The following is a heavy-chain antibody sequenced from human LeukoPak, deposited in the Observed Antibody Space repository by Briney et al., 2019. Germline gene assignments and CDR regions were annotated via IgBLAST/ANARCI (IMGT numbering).Heavy chain of an antibody. CDR2: ISSISSYI. CDR3: ARVYDYIWGSYRYPGEYYFDY. CDR1: GFTFSSYS. D-gene: IGHD3-16*02. V-gene: IGHV3-21*01. J-gene: IGHJ4*02. Sequence: GGSLRLSCAASGFTFSSYSMNSVRQAPGKGLEWVSSISSISSYIYYADSVKGRFTISTENAKNSLYLQMYTVRAEDTAVYYCARVYDYIWGSYRYPGEYYFDYWGQGTLVTVSS.